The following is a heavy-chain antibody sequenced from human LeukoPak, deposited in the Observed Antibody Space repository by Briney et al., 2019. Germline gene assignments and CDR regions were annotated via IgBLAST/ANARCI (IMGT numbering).Heavy chain of an antibody. CDR1: GGSISSSSYC. Sequence: SETLSLTCTVSGGSISSSSYCWGWIRQPPGKGLEWVGSIYYSGSTYYNPSLKSRVTISVDTSKNQSSLKLSSVTAADPAVYYCARDLPFLVVAPARTTDAFDIWGQGTMVTVSS. V-gene: IGHV4-39*07. J-gene: IGHJ3*02. CDR3: ARDLPFLVVAPARTTDAFDI. D-gene: IGHD2-2*01. CDR2: IYYSGST.